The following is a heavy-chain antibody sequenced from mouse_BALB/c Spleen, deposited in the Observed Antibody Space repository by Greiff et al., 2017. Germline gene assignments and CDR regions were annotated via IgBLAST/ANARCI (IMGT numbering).Heavy chain of an antibody. CDR2: IWGDGST. V-gene: IGHV2-6-7*01. CDR3: ARDRGDRGYYFDY. Sequence: VQLKESGPGLVAPSQSLSITCTVSGFSLTGYGVNWVRQPPGKGLEWLGMIWGDGSTDYNSALKSRLSISKDNSKSQVFLKMNSLQTDDTARYYCARDRGDRGYYFDYWGQGTTLTVSS. D-gene: IGHD3-3*01. CDR1: GFSLTGYG. J-gene: IGHJ2*01.